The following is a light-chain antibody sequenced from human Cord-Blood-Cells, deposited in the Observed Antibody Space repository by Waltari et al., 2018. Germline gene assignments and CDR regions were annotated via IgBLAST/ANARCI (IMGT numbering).Light chain of an antibody. CDR2: DVS. CDR3: SSYTSSSTWV. V-gene: IGLV2-14*01. Sequence: QSALTQPASVSGSPGPSIPISCTGTSSDVGGYNYVSWYQQHPGKAPKLMIYDVSKRPAGVSNRCSGSKSGTTASLTISGLQAEDEADYYCSSYTSSSTWVFGGGTKLTVL. CDR1: SSDVGGYNY. J-gene: IGLJ3*02.